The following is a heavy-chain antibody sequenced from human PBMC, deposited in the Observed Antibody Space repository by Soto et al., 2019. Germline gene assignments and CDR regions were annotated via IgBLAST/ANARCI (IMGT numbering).Heavy chain of an antibody. CDR1: GFTFSSYA. J-gene: IGHJ4*02. CDR2: ISYDGSNK. V-gene: IGHV3-30-3*01. CDR3: ARSTVTTPFNDY. D-gene: IGHD4-4*01. Sequence: GGSLRLSCAASGFTFSSYAMHWVRQAPGKGLEWVAVISYDGSNKYYADSVKGRFTISRDNSKNTLYLQMNSLRAEDTAVYYCARSTVTTPFNDYWGQGTLVTVSS.